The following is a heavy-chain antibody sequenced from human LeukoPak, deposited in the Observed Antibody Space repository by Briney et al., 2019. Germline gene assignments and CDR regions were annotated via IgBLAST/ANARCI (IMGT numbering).Heavy chain of an antibody. J-gene: IGHJ4*02. V-gene: IGHV3-74*03. D-gene: IGHD2-15*01. Sequence: GGSLRLSCAASGFTFSRYWTQWVRQAPGKGLRWVSRISPDGSTTLYADSVKGRFTISRDNAKNTLYLQMNSLGAEDTAVYYCTTVLSCNRYNLCDYWVQGTLVTVSS. CDR1: GFTFSRYW. CDR2: ISPDGSTT. CDR3: TTVLSCNRYNLCDY.